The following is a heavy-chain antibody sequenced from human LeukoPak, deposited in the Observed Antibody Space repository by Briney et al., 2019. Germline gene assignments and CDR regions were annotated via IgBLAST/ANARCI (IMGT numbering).Heavy chain of an antibody. V-gene: IGHV1-2*02. Sequence: ASVKVSCKASGYAFTDYYMHWVRQAPGQGLEWMGWIVPKSGVTNYAQRFQGSVTMTRDTSISTAYMELSRLTSDDTAVHYCATGGAYTYAFQNHWGQGTLVTVSS. CDR3: ATGGAYTYAFQNH. CDR1: GYAFTDYY. CDR2: IVPKSGVT. D-gene: IGHD5-18*01. J-gene: IGHJ5*02.